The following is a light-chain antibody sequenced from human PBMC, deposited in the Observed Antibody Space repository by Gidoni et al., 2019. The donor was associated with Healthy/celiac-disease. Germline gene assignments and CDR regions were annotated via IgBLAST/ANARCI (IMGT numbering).Light chain of an antibody. CDR1: QSLLHSNGYNY. V-gene: IGKV2-28*01. Sequence: DIVMTQSPLSLPVTPGEPASISCRSSQSLLHSNGYNYLDWYLQKPGQSPQLLIYLGSNRASGVPDRFSGSGSGKDFTLKISRVEAEDVGVYYCMQALQTHMYTFGQGTKLEIK. CDR2: LGS. J-gene: IGKJ2*01. CDR3: MQALQTHMYT.